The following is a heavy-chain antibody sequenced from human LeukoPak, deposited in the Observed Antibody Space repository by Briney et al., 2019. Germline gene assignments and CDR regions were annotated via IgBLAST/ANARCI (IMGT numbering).Heavy chain of an antibody. D-gene: IGHD3-10*01. Sequence: GGSLRLSCAASGFTFNTYTMNWVRQAPGKGLEWISYLSSGSDSIFYADSVKGRFTISRDNAENSLYLQIHGLRADDTAVYYCVRDDLYYYGSGSYQSRTAFDIWGQGTMITVSS. V-gene: IGHV3-48*04. J-gene: IGHJ3*02. CDR1: GFTFNTYT. CDR2: LSSGSDSI. CDR3: VRDDLYYYGSGSYQSRTAFDI.